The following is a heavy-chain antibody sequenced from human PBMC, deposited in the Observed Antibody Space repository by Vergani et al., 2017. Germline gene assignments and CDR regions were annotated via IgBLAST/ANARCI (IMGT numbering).Heavy chain of an antibody. J-gene: IGHJ4*02. CDR3: ARDQPLEEVDDTFDY. CDR1: GFTFSSYW. D-gene: IGHD1-1*01. Sequence: VQLVESGGGVVQPGGSLRLSCAASGFTFSSYWMHWVRQAPGKGLVWVSRINSDGSSTSYADSVKGRFTISRDNAKNTLYLQMNSLRAEDTAVYYCARDQPLEEVDDTFDYWGQGTLVTVSS. V-gene: IGHV3-74*01. CDR2: INSDGSST.